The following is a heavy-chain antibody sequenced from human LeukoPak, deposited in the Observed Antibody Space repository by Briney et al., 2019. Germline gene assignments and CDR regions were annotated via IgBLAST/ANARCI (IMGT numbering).Heavy chain of an antibody. CDR1: GGSISSSSYY. V-gene: IGHV4-61*02. Sequence: SETLSLTCTVSGGSISSSSYYWGWIRQPAGKGLEWIGRIYTSGSTNYNPSLKSRVTMSVDTSKNQFSLKLSSVTAADTAVYYCASSEDTYYYDSSGYYCAFDIWGQGTMVTVSS. J-gene: IGHJ3*02. CDR2: IYTSGST. D-gene: IGHD3-22*01. CDR3: ASSEDTYYYDSSGYYCAFDI.